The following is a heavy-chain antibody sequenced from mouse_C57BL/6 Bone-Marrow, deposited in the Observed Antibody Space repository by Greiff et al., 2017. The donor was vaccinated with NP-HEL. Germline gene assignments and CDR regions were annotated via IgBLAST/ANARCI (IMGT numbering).Heavy chain of an antibody. CDR1: GYAFSSYW. CDR3: ARGATARFWYFDV. Sequence: VQLQQSGAELVKPGASVKISCKASGYAFSSYWMNWVKQRPGKGLEWIGQIYPGDGDTNYNGKFKGKATLTADKSSSTAYMQLSSLTSEDSAVYFCARGATARFWYFDVWGTGTTVTVSS. D-gene: IGHD1-2*01. CDR2: IYPGDGDT. J-gene: IGHJ1*03. V-gene: IGHV1-80*01.